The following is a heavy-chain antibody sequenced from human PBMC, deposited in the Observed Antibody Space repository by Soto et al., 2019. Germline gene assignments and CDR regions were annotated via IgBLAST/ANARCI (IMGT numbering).Heavy chain of an antibody. V-gene: IGHV1-69*01. J-gene: IGHJ6*02. CDR2: IIPIFGTA. Sequence: QVQLVQSGAEVKKPGSSVKVSCKASGGTFSSYAISWVRQAPGQGLEWMGGIIPIFGTANYAQKFQGRVTITADESTSTAYMELSSLRSEDTAVYYCARWVRGNPLYHYYGMDVWGQGTTVTVSS. D-gene: IGHD3-16*01. CDR3: ARWVRGNPLYHYYGMDV. CDR1: GGTFSSYA.